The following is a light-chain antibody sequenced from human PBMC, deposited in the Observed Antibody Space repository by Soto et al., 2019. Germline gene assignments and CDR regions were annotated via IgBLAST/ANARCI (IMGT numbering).Light chain of an antibody. CDR1: QNINNY. CDR3: QQYENLPT. CDR2: DAS. Sequence: IRMTQSPSSLSASTGDRATITCQASQNINNYLNWYQQKPGRAPKLLIYDASNLEAGVPSRLRGSGSGTDFTFTIRRLQPEDIATYYCQQYENLPTFGQGTRLEIK. V-gene: IGKV1-33*01. J-gene: IGKJ5*01.